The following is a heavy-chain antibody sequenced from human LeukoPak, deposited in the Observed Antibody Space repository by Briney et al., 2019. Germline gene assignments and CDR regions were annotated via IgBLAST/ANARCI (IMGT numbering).Heavy chain of an antibody. V-gene: IGHV3-23*01. CDR1: GFTFSSYA. CDR3: AKDSQYCSGGSCYQGLDY. Sequence: PGGSLRLSCAASGFTFSSYAMSWVRQAPGKGLEWVSAISGSGGSTYYADSVKGRFTISRDNSKNTLYLQMNSLRAEDTAVYHCAKDSQYCSGGSCYQGLDYWGQGTLVTVSS. CDR2: ISGSGGST. J-gene: IGHJ4*02. D-gene: IGHD2-15*01.